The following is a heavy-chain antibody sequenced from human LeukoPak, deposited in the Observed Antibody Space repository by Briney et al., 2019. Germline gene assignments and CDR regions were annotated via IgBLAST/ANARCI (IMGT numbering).Heavy chain of an antibody. CDR2: ISSSSSYI. V-gene: IGHV3-21*01. CDR3: ARAPYYYMDV. J-gene: IGHJ6*03. CDR1: GFTFSDYA. Sequence: GGSLRLSCAASGFTFSDYAMSWVRQAPGKGLEWVSSISSSSSYIYYADSVKGRFTISRDNAKNSLYLQMNSLRAEDTAVYYCARAPYYYMDVWGKGTTVTVSS.